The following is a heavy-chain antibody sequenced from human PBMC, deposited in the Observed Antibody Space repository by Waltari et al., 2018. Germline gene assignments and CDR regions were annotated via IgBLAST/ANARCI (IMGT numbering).Heavy chain of an antibody. D-gene: IGHD3-3*01. J-gene: IGHJ5*02. Sequence: EVQLVESGGGLVQPGGSLRLSCADSGFTFSSYAMSWFRQAPGKGLEWVSAISGGGGSTDYADSVKGRFTISRDNSKNTLYLQMNSLRAEDTAVYYCAKGGYDFWSGLHAWGQGTLVTVSS. CDR3: AKGGYDFWSGLHA. V-gene: IGHV3-23*04. CDR2: ISGGGGST. CDR1: GFTFSSYA.